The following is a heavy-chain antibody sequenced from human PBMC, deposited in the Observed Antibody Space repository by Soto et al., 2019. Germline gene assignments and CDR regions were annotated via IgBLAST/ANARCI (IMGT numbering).Heavy chain of an antibody. CDR2: IYYSGST. CDR1: GGSISSSSYY. J-gene: IGHJ4*02. CDR3: ARQSSGWYVPYYFDY. V-gene: IGHV4-39*01. Sequence: QLQLQESGPGLVKPSETLSLTCTVSGGSISSSSYYWGWIRQPPGKGLEWIGSIYYSGSTYYNPSLKSRVTLPVDTSKTQFPLKLSPVTAADTAVYYCARQSSGWYVPYYFDYWGQGTLVTVSS. D-gene: IGHD6-19*01.